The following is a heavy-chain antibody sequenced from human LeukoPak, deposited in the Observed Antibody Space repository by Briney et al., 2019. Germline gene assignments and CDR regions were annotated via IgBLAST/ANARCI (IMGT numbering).Heavy chain of an antibody. CDR3: AKAKDTAMAARLGF. Sequence: GGSLRLSCAASGFTFSSYGMRWVRQAPGKGLEWVAVISYDGSNKYYAESVKGRFTISRDNSKNTLYLQMNSLRAEDTAVYYCAKAKDTAMAARLGFWGQGTLVAVSS. J-gene: IGHJ4*02. V-gene: IGHV3-30*18. D-gene: IGHD5-18*01. CDR2: ISYDGSNK. CDR1: GFTFSSYG.